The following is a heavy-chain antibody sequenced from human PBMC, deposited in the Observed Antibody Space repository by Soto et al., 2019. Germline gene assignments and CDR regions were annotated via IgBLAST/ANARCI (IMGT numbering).Heavy chain of an antibody. Sequence: QVELVQSGAEVKKPGASVKVSCKASGYTFRSHGISWVRQAPGQGLEWMGWISVDNGDTNYAQKLQGRVTVTTDTSTSTAYMELRSLRSEGTAVYYCARMVRGSNIDYYHYMDVWGKGTPVTVSS. V-gene: IGHV1-18*01. J-gene: IGHJ6*03. CDR3: ARMVRGSNIDYYHYMDV. CDR1: GYTFRSHG. D-gene: IGHD3-10*01. CDR2: ISVDNGDT.